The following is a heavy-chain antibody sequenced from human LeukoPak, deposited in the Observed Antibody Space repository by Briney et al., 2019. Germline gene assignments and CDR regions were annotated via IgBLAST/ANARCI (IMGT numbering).Heavy chain of an antibody. CDR1: GFTFSSYG. Sequence: GVSLRLSCAASGFTFSSYGMHWVRQAPGKGLEWVAFIRYDGSNKYYADSVKGRFTISRDNSKNTLYLQMNSLRAEDTAVYYCAKDLRPGYNEPFDYWGQGTLVTVSS. V-gene: IGHV3-30*02. D-gene: IGHD5-12*01. CDR3: AKDLRPGYNEPFDY. J-gene: IGHJ4*02. CDR2: IRYDGSNK.